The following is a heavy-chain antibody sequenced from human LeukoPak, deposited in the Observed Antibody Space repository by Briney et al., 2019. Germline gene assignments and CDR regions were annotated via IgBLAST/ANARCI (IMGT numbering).Heavy chain of an antibody. CDR2: IRSKANSYAT. CDR1: GFTFSGSA. D-gene: IGHD3-9*01. J-gene: IGHJ4*02. Sequence: GGSLRLSCAASGFTFSGSAMHWVRQASGKGLEWVGRIRSKANSYATAYAASVKGRFTISRDDSKNTAYLQMNSLKTEDTAVYYCTAPHYDILTGQPDYWGQGTLVTVSS. V-gene: IGHV3-73*01. CDR3: TAPHYDILTGQPDY.